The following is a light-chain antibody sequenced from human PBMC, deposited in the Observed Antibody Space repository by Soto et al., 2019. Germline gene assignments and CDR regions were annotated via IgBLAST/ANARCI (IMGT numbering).Light chain of an antibody. CDR1: QSVSSY. Sequence: EIVLTQSPATLSLSPGERATLSCRASQSVSSYLAWYQQKPGKAPRLLIYDASNRATGIPARFSGSGSGTDFTLTISSLEPEDFAVYYCQQRSNWPPVVTFGPGTKVDIK. J-gene: IGKJ3*01. CDR2: DAS. CDR3: QQRSNWPPVVT. V-gene: IGKV3-11*01.